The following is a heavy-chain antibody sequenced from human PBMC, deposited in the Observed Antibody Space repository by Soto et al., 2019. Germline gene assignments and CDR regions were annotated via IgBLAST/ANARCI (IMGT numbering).Heavy chain of an antibody. CDR2: ISGSEDRT. D-gene: IGHD3-10*01. Sequence: LQSGGGVVQPGESLRLSCAASGFSLRDHALSWVRQAAGGGLEWVSGISGSEDRTNYADFVRGRFIFSKDRAKNTLYLDMSGLRVDDTAVYFCGRTYTGGWGQGTLVTVSS. J-gene: IGHJ4*02. CDR3: GRTYTGG. V-gene: IGHV3-23*01. CDR1: GFSLRDHA.